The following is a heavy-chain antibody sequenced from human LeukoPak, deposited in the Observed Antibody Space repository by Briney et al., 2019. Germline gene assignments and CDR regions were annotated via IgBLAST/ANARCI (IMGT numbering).Heavy chain of an antibody. CDR2: ISTYNGYA. CDR1: GYTFTSYG. D-gene: IGHD6-19*01. Sequence: ASVKVSCKPSGYTFTSYGISWVRQAPGQGLEWMGWISTYNGYANYAQKLQGRVTMTTETSTSTAYMELRSLRSDDTAVYYCARNSSDWYGYMDVWGKGTTVTVSS. J-gene: IGHJ6*04. CDR3: ARNSSDWYGYMDV. V-gene: IGHV1-18*01.